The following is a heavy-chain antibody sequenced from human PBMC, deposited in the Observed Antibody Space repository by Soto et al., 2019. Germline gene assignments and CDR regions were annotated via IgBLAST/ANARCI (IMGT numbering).Heavy chain of an antibody. CDR3: ARHKTTVVTLDAFDI. D-gene: IGHD4-17*01. V-gene: IGHV4-59*01. Sequence: SETLSLTCTVSGASITSYYWSWIRQSPGKGLEWIGYTSHGGTTNYNPTLKSRVTMSLDASKNQFSLDLTSATAADTAVFYCARHKTTVVTLDAFDIWGQGTMVTVSS. CDR1: GASITSYY. CDR2: TSHGGTT. J-gene: IGHJ3*02.